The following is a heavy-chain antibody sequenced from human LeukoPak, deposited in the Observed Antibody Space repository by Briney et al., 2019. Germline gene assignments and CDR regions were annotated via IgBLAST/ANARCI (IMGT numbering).Heavy chain of an antibody. CDR2: IGSDNKP. D-gene: IGHD6-19*01. CDR1: GFTFSAYA. Sequence: PGGSLRLSCEASGFTFSAYAMTWVRQAPGKGLEWVSSIGSDNKPHYSESVKGRFAISRDNSKNTLFLQLHNLRVEDTAVYYCARLWGIAVAGRGANDYWGQGTLVTVSS. CDR3: ARLWGIAVAGRGANDY. J-gene: IGHJ4*02. V-gene: IGHV3-23*05.